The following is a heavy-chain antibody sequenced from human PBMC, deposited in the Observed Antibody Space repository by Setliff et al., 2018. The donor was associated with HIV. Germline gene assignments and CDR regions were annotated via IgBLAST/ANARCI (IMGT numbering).Heavy chain of an antibody. J-gene: IGHJ5*02. CDR3: ASRVYYYDSNNFLREEGFDP. D-gene: IGHD3-22*01. Sequence: SETLSLTCTVSGGSISSSSYYWGWIRQPPGKGLEWIGSIFNDGRTYYNPSLKSRVTIPMDTSKNQFSLNLTSVTAADTAVYYCASRVYYYDSNNFLREEGFDPWGQGTLVTVSS. V-gene: IGHV4-39*01. CDR2: IFNDGRT. CDR1: GGSISSSSYY.